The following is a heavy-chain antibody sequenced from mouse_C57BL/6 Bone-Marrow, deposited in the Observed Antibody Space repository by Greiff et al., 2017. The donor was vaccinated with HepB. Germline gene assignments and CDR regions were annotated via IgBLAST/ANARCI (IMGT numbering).Heavy chain of an antibody. CDR1: GFNIRNTY. CDR2: IDPANGNT. V-gene: IGHV14-3*01. D-gene: IGHD1-1*01. CDR3: ARSITTVRSFYAMDY. Sequence: EVQLQQSVAELVRPGASVKLSCTASGFNIRNTYMHWVKQRPEQGLEWIGRIDPANGNTKYAPKFQGKATITADTSSNTAYLQLSSLTSEDTAIYYCARSITTVRSFYAMDYWGQGTSVTVSS. J-gene: IGHJ4*01.